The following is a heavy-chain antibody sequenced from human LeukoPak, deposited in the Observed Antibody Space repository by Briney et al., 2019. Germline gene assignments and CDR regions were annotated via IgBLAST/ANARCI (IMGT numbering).Heavy chain of an antibody. CDR1: GFTFSSYA. CDR3: ARGLGGIFGVVIIASPFFDY. V-gene: IGHV3-23*01. D-gene: IGHD3-3*01. CDR2: ISGSGGKT. Sequence: SGGSLRLSCAASGFTFSSYAMSWVRQAPGKGLEWVAAISGSGGKTYYAESVKGRFTISRDNSKNTLYLQMNSLRAEDTAVYSCARGLGGIFGVVIIASPFFDYWGQGTLVTVSS. J-gene: IGHJ4*02.